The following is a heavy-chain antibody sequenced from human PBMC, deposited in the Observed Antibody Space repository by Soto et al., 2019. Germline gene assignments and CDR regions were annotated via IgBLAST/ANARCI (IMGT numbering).Heavy chain of an antibody. CDR3: AKVRASSLSASYFYYGLEV. V-gene: IGHV3-23*01. CDR1: GFTFSNYV. D-gene: IGHD2-21*01. Sequence: EVQLLESGGGLVRPGGSLRLSCAAPGFTFSNYVLSWVRQAPGGGLEWVSSISGSGSSVYLADSVRGRFAMSRDLSTNTVSLQMNSLTVEDTAIYYCAKVRASSLSASYFYYGLEVWGQGTTVTVSS. CDR2: ISGSGSSV. J-gene: IGHJ6*02.